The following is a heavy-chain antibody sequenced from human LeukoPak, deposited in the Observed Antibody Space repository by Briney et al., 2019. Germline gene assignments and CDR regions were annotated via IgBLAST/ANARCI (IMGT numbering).Heavy chain of an antibody. CDR1: GDSVSSNTAC. Sequence: SQTLSLTCVISGDSVSSNTACWNWIRQSPSRGLEWLGWTYYRSKWKNDYALSVKSRITINPDTSKNQFSLQLNSVTPDDTAVYYCTREGGGAEVAFDYWGRGALVTVSS. CDR2: TYYRSKWKN. CDR3: TREGGGAEVAFDY. V-gene: IGHV6-1*01. D-gene: IGHD3-16*01. J-gene: IGHJ4*02.